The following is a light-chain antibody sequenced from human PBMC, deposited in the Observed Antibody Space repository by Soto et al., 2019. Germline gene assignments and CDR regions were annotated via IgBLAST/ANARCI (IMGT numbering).Light chain of an antibody. CDR3: QQDSSFPYT. Sequence: DIQMTQSPSSVSASVGDRVTITCRASQGISSWLAWYQQKPGKAPKLLIYAASSLQSGVPSRFSGRGSGTDSTLSISSRKPEDFTTYYCQQDSSFPYTFGQGTKLEIK. J-gene: IGKJ2*01. CDR2: AAS. V-gene: IGKV1-12*01. CDR1: QGISSW.